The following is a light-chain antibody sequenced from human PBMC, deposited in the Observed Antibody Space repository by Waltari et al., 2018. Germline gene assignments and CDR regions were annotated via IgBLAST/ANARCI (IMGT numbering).Light chain of an antibody. J-gene: IGLJ2*01. Sequence: QSALTQPPSASGSPGQSVTISCTGTSSDVGGYNYVSWYRQHPGKAPELMIFEVSKRPPGVPDRLSGSKSGNTASLTVSGLQAEDEADYYCSSYAGSNSFDVVFGGGTKLTVL. CDR3: SSYAGSNSFDVV. CDR2: EVS. V-gene: IGLV2-8*01. CDR1: SSDVGGYNY.